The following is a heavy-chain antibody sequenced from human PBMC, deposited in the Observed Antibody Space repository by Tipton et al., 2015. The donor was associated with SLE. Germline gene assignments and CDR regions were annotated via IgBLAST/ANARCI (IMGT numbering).Heavy chain of an antibody. CDR2: LYDGGST. D-gene: IGHD2-15*01. CDR1: GDSVSSTRYS. CDR3: ARDYGYCSGGSCLLFDL. Sequence: TLSLTCTVSGDSVSSTRYSWGWIRQPPGKGLEWIGTLYDGGSTHDNPSLRSRVTISVDTSKNQFSLKMTSVTAADTAVYYCARDYGYCSGGSCLLFDLWGRGTLVTVSS. J-gene: IGHJ2*01. V-gene: IGHV4-39*02.